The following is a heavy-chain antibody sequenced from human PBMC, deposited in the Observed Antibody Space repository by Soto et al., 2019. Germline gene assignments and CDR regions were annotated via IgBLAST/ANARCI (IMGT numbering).Heavy chain of an antibody. Sequence: RXSVKVSCVASGYTFTSYYMHWVRQAPGQGLEWMGIINPSGGSTSYSQKFQGRVTMTRDTSTSTVYMELSSLRSEDTAVYYCARVGSIAAAGTWGQGTLVTVSS. J-gene: IGHJ4*02. CDR3: ARVGSIAAAGT. CDR1: GYTFTSYY. CDR2: INPSGGST. V-gene: IGHV1-46*01. D-gene: IGHD6-13*01.